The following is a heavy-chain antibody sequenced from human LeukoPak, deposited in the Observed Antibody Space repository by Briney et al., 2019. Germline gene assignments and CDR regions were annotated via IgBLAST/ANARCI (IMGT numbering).Heavy chain of an antibody. D-gene: IGHD3-10*01. V-gene: IGHV3-21*01. CDR2: IGSSRSNI. Sequence: TGGSLRLSCAVSGFTLGSYTMNWVRQAPGKGLEWVSSIGSSRSNIYYADSVKGRFTISRDNAKNSVYLQMNSLRAEDTAVYYCTSRQGNDYWGQGTLVTVSS. J-gene: IGHJ4*02. CDR1: GFTLGSYT. CDR3: TSRQGNDY.